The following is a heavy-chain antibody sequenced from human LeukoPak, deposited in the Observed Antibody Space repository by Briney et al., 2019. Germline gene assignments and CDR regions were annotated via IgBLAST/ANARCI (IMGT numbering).Heavy chain of an antibody. CDR3: ARVGGYSGYDGSYYYYMDV. CDR2: IYYSGST. CDR1: GGSISSYY. V-gene: IGHV4-59*01. Sequence: SQTLSPTCTVSGGSISSYYWSWIRQPPGKGLEWIGYIYYSGSTNYNPSLKSRVTISVDTSKNHFSLKLSSVTAADTAVYYCARVGGYSGYDGSYYYYMDVWGKGTTVTVSS. D-gene: IGHD5-12*01. J-gene: IGHJ6*03.